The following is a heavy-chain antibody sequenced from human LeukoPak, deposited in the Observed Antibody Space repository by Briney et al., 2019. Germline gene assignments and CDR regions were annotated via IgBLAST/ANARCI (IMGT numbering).Heavy chain of an antibody. CDR2: ISGSGGST. V-gene: IGHV3-23*01. CDR3: ARQYCGGDCYLFDY. J-gene: IGHJ4*02. CDR1: GFTFSRYA. D-gene: IGHD2-21*02. Sequence: PGASLRLSCAASGFTFSRYAMSWVRQAPGKGLEWVSAISGSGGSTYYADSVKGRFTISRDNSKNTLYLQMNSLRAEDTAVYYCARQYCGGDCYLFDYWGQGTLVTVSP.